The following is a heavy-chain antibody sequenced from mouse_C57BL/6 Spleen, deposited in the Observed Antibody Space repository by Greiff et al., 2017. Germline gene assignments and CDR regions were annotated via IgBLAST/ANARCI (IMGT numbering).Heavy chain of an antibody. CDR3: TSGVYDGYCDY. Sequence: QVQLQQSGAELVRPGASVTLSCKASGYTFTDYEMHWVKQTPVHGLEWIGAIDPETGGTAYNQKFKGKAILTADKSSSTAYMELRSLTSEDAAVYYCTSGVYDGYCDYWGQGTTLTGSS. D-gene: IGHD2-3*01. J-gene: IGHJ2*01. V-gene: IGHV1-15*01. CDR1: GYTFTDYE. CDR2: IDPETGGT.